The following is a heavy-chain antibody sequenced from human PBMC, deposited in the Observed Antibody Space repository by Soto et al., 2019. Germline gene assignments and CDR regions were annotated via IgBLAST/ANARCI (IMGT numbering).Heavy chain of an antibody. D-gene: IGHD1-1*01. V-gene: IGHV1-69*01. J-gene: IGHJ6*02. CDR2: IIPIFGTA. CDR1: GGTFNRYT. Sequence: EQLVQSGAEVKKPGSSVKLSCKASGGTFNRYTISWVRQAPGQGLEWMGGIIPIFGTANYAQKFQGRVAIIADESRSAAYMELRSLRSEDTAVYYCALWGFRDGNNSKYNYSGMDVWGQGTTVTVSS. CDR3: ALWGFRDGNNSKYNYSGMDV.